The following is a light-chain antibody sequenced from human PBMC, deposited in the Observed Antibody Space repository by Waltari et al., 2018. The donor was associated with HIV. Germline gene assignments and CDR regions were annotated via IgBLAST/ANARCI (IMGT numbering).Light chain of an antibody. J-gene: IGLJ3*02. CDR1: STTIRAGSD. Sequence: SVLTQPPSVPGAPGQRLTLPCTGCSTTIRAGSDVHWYQQLPGTAPKLLIYGNSNRPSGVPDRFSGSKSGTSASLATTGLQAEDEADYYCQSYDSSLSGWVFGGGTKLTVL. CDR2: GNS. V-gene: IGLV1-40*01. CDR3: QSYDSSLSGWV.